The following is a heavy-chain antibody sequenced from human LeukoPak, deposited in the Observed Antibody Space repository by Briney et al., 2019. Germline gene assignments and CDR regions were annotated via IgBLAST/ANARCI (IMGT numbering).Heavy chain of an antibody. J-gene: IGHJ3*02. CDR3: ARQRWELLTPDTFDI. CDR2: IYYSGST. Sequence: SETLSLTCTVSGGSISSYYWSWIRQPPGKGLEWIGYIYYSGSTNYNPSLKSRVTISVDTSKNQFSLKLSSVTAADTAVYYCARQRWELLTPDTFDIWGQGTMVTVSS. D-gene: IGHD1-26*01. V-gene: IGHV4-59*08. CDR1: GGSISSYY.